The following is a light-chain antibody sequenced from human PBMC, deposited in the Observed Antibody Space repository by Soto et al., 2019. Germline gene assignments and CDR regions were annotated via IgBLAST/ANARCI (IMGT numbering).Light chain of an antibody. J-gene: IGKJ1*01. CDR3: QQYNNWPRT. V-gene: IGKV3-15*01. CDR1: QSVSSN. CDR2: GAS. Sequence: EIVMTQSPATPSVSPGERATLSCRASQSVSSNLAWYQQKPGQAPRLPIYGASTRATGIPARFSGSGSGTEFTLTISSLQSEDFAVYYCQQYNNWPRTFGQGTKVDIK.